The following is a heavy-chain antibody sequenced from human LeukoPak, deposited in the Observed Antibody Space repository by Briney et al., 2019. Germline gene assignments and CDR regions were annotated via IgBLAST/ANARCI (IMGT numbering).Heavy chain of an antibody. CDR2: IVVGSGNT. D-gene: IGHD4-17*01. Sequence: SVKVSCKASRFTFISSGMQWVRQARGQRLEWIGWIVVGSGNTNYAQKFQERVTITRDMSTSTAYMELSSLRSEDMAVYYCAKDPNGNYIGAFDIWGQGTMVTVSS. V-gene: IGHV1-58*02. CDR1: RFTFISSG. J-gene: IGHJ3*02. CDR3: AKDPNGNYIGAFDI.